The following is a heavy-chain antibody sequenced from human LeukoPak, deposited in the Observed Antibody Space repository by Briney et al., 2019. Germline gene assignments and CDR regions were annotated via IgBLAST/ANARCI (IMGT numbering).Heavy chain of an antibody. V-gene: IGHV3-23*01. D-gene: IGHD2-15*01. CDR2: ITGSGGDA. CDR1: GFTFSNYA. Sequence: PGGSLRLSCAASGFTFSNYAMNWVRQAPGKGLERVSSITGSGGDAYYADSVKGRFTISRDNSKNTLDLQMNSLRAEDTAVYYCAKGLKGCSGSSCYYFFDFWGQGALITVSS. J-gene: IGHJ4*02. CDR3: AKGLKGCSGSSCYYFFDF.